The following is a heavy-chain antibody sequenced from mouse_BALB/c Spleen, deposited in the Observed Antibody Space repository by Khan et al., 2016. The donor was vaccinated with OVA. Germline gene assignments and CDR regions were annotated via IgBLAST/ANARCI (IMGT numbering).Heavy chain of an antibody. J-gene: IGHJ4*01. CDR1: GYSITSDYA. D-gene: IGHD2-1*01. V-gene: IGHV3-2*02. Sequence: EVKLEVSGPGLVKPSQSLSLTCTVTGYSITSDYAWNWIRQFPGNKLAWMGYISSSGSTSYNPSLKSRISITRDTSKNQFFLQLKSVTTEDTATYYCARSLYYCDGYALDYWGRGTSVTVSS. CDR2: ISSSGST. CDR3: ARSLYYCDGYALDY.